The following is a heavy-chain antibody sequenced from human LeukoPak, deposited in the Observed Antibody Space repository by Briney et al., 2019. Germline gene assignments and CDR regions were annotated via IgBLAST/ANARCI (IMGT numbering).Heavy chain of an antibody. J-gene: IGHJ5*02. CDR1: GYSISSGHY. V-gene: IGHV4-38-2*02. CDR2: IYHSGST. CDR3: ARDPAWAADSLHWVDP. Sequence: SETLSLTCTVSGYSISSGHYWGWIRQSPDKGLEWIGSIYHSGSTYYNPSLKSRVTISVDTSKNQYSLKLTSVTAADTAIYYCARDPAWAADSLHWVDPWGQGTRVTVSS. D-gene: IGHD6-13*01.